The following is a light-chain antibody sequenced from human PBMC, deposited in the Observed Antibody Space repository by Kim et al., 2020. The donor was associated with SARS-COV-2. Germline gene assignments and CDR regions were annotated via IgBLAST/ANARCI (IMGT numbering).Light chain of an antibody. Sequence: VSPGGRATLSCRASQSVTSNLAWYQQKPGQAPRLLIFGVSTRDTGIPARFSGSGSGTEFTLTISSLESEDFAVYYCQQYNNRPLTFGGGTKVEIK. CDR2: GVS. V-gene: IGKV3-15*01. CDR3: QQYNNRPLT. CDR1: QSVTSN. J-gene: IGKJ4*01.